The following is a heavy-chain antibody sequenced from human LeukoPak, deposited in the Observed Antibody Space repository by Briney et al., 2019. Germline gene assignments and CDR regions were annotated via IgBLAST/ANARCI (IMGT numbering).Heavy chain of an antibody. CDR3: ARYSGYDANLFDY. Sequence: ASVKVSCKASGYTFTGYYVHWVRQAPGQGLEWMGWINPNSGGTNYAQKFQGRVTMTRDTSISTAYMELSRLRSDDTAVYYCARYSGYDANLFDYWGQGTLVTVSS. CDR2: INPNSGGT. V-gene: IGHV1-2*02. D-gene: IGHD5-12*01. CDR1: GYTFTGYY. J-gene: IGHJ4*02.